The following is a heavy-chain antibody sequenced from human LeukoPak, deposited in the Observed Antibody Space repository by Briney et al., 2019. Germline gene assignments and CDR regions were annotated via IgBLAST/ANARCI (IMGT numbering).Heavy chain of an antibody. D-gene: IGHD5-24*01. V-gene: IGHV1-2*02. CDR2: INPNINGT. CDR1: GYTFTGYY. J-gene: IGHJ4*02. Sequence: ASVKVSCKASGYTFTGYYIHWVRQAPGQGLEWMGWINPNINGTNYAQKFQGRVTMTGDRSISTAYMELSRLRSDDTAVYYCARRRDGYNQLDYWGQGTLVTVSS. CDR3: ARRRDGYNQLDY.